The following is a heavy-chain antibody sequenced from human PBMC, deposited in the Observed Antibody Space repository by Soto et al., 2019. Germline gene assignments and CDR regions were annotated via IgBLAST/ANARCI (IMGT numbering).Heavy chain of an antibody. V-gene: IGHV3-73*01. J-gene: IGHJ6*02. D-gene: IGHD3-10*01. CDR2: IRRKDNSYAT. CDR1: GFTFSGSA. Sequence: GGSPGLSGAASGFTFSGSAIHWVRQTSGKGLEWVGRIRRKDNSYATTYAASVKGRFTISRDDSKNTAYLKMNSLKTEDTAVYYCTRAHNYGAASGMDVWGQGTTLTISS. CDR3: TRAHNYGAASGMDV.